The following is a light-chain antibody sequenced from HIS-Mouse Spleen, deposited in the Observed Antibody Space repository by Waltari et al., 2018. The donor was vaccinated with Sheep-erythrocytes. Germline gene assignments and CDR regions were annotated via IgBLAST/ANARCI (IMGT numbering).Light chain of an antibody. Sequence: SYVLTQPPSVSVAPGQTARINCGGNHLRSNSGHWYQHKPGQAPVLVVYDDGDRPSGIPERFSGSNSGNTATLTISRVEAGDEADYYCQVWDSSSDPVVFGGGTKLTVL. CDR3: QVWDSSSDPVV. CDR1: HLRSNS. J-gene: IGLJ2*01. V-gene: IGLV3-21*02. CDR2: DDG.